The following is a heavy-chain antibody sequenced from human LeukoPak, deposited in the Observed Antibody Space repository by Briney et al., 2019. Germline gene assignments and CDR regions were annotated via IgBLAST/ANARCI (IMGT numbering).Heavy chain of an antibody. Sequence: PSETLSLTCTVSGYSISSGYYWGWIRQPPGKGLEWIGSIYHSGSTYYNPSLKSRVTISVDTSKNQFSLKLSSVTAADTAVYYCARGKAYYYGSGSYFAYNWFDPWGQGTLVTVSS. CDR1: GYSISSGYY. CDR3: ARGKAYYYGSGSYFAYNWFDP. V-gene: IGHV4-38-2*02. D-gene: IGHD3-10*01. J-gene: IGHJ5*02. CDR2: IYHSGST.